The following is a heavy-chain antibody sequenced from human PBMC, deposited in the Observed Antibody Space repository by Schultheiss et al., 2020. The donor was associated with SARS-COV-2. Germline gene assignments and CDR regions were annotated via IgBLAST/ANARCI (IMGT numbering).Heavy chain of an antibody. D-gene: IGHD1-26*01. CDR2: IYYSGST. J-gene: IGHJ1*01. V-gene: IGHV4-59*12. CDR3: ALGEIVGATTYFQH. CDR1: GGSISSYY. Sequence: SETLSLTCTVSGGSISSYYWSWIRQPPGKGLEWIGYIYYSGSTNYNPSLKSRVTISVDTSKNQFSLKLSSVTAADTAVYYCALGEIVGATTYFQHWGQGTLVTVSS.